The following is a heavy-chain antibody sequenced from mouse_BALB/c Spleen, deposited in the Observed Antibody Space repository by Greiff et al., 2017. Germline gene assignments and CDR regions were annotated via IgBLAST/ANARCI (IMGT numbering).Heavy chain of an antibody. Sequence: ESGPGLVKPSQSLSLTCTVTGYSITSDYAWNWIRQFPGNKLEWMGYISYSGSTSYNPSLKSRISITRDTSKNQFFLQLNSVTTEDTATYYCARRSVDGYPREDYWGQGTSVTVSS. CDR1: GYSITSDYA. V-gene: IGHV3-2*02. D-gene: IGHD2-3*01. J-gene: IGHJ4*01. CDR3: ARRSVDGYPREDY. CDR2: ISYSGST.